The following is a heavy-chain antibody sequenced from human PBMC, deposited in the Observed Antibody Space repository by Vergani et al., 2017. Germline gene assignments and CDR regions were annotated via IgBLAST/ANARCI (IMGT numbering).Heavy chain of an antibody. V-gene: IGHV1-18*01. J-gene: IGHJ6*02. CDR1: GYTFTSYG. Sequence: QVQLVQSGAEVKKPGASVKVSCKASGYTFTSYGISWVRQAPGQGLEWMGWISAYNGNTNYAQQPQGRVTMTTDTSTSTAYMELRSLRSDDTAVYYCARLGSWPYDYVWGSYRHPSGMDVWGQGTTVTVSS. D-gene: IGHD3-16*02. CDR3: ARLGSWPYDYVWGSYRHPSGMDV. CDR2: ISAYNGNT.